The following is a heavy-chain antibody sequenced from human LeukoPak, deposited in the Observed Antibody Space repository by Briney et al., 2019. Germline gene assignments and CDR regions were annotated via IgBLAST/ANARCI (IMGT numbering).Heavy chain of an antibody. CDR1: GFTLSGYW. J-gene: IGHJ4*02. CDR2: IKQDGSEK. Sequence: PGGSLRLSCAASGFTLSGYWMSWVRQAPGKGLEWVADIKQDGSEKYYVDSVKGRFTISRDNAKNSLYLQMNSLRAEDTAVYFCARGRYCSSTSCRYFDYWGQGTLVTVSS. D-gene: IGHD2-2*01. V-gene: IGHV3-7*05. CDR3: ARGRYCSSTSCRYFDY.